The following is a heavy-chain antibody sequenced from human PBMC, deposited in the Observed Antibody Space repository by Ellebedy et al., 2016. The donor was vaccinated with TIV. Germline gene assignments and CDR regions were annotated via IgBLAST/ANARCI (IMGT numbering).Heavy chain of an antibody. D-gene: IGHD3-22*01. Sequence: MPGGSLRLSCAVYGGSFSGYYWSWIRQPPGKGLEWVGEINHSGSTNYNPSLKGRVTISVDTSKNQFSLKLSSVTAADTAVYYCARGEYYDSSGYCYFDYWGQGTLVTVSS. V-gene: IGHV4-34*01. J-gene: IGHJ4*02. CDR1: GGSFSGYY. CDR3: ARGEYYDSSGYCYFDY. CDR2: INHSGST.